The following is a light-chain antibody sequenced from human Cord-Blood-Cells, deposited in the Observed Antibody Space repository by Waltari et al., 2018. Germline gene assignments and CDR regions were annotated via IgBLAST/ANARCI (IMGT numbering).Light chain of an antibody. J-gene: IGLJ2*01. Sequence: QSALTQPASVSGSPGQSITISCTGTSSAVGGYNYVSWYQQHPGKAPKLMIYDVSNRPSGGSNRFSGSKSGNTASLTISWLQAEDEADYYCSSYTSSSTLVVFGGGTKLTVL. V-gene: IGLV2-14*01. CDR1: SSAVGGYNY. CDR3: SSYTSSSTLVV. CDR2: DVS.